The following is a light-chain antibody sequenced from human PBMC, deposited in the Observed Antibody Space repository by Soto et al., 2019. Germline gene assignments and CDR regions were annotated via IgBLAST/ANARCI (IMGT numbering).Light chain of an antibody. J-gene: IGKJ1*01. V-gene: IGKV3-15*01. CDR2: GAS. CDR3: QEYNNWLWT. Sequence: DIVMTQSPATLSVSPGERATLSCRASQSVDTNLAWYQQKPGQAPRLLILGASTRATGIPARFSGSGSGTEFTLTISSLQSEDFAVYYCQEYNNWLWTFGQGTKVDIK. CDR1: QSVDTN.